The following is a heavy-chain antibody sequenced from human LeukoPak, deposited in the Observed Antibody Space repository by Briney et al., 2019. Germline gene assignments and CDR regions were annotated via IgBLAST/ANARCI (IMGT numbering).Heavy chain of an antibody. J-gene: IGHJ3*02. V-gene: IGHV4-61*01. D-gene: IGHD2-2*03. CDR1: GGSVSRGSYY. Sequence: PSETLSLTCTVSGGSVSRGSYYWIWIRQPPGKGLEWIGYIYYSGSTNYNPSLKSRVTISVDTSKNQFSLKLSSVTAADTAVYYCARDRSSSGYCSSTSCYDDAFDIWGQGTMVTVSS. CDR3: ARDRSSSGYCSSTSCYDDAFDI. CDR2: IYYSGST.